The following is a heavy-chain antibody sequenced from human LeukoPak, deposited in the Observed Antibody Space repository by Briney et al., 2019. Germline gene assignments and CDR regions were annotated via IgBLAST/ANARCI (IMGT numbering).Heavy chain of an antibody. D-gene: IGHD6-19*01. CDR2: IRYDGSKK. CDR1: GFTFSDYG. CDR3: AKVIAVAGAPIDY. J-gene: IGHJ4*02. V-gene: IGHV3-30*02. Sequence: GGSLRLSCAASGFTFSDYGMHWVRQAPGKGLEWVAFIRYDGSKKYYADSVKGRFTISRDNSKNTLYLQMNSLRAEDTAVYYCAKVIAVAGAPIDYWGQGTLVTVSS.